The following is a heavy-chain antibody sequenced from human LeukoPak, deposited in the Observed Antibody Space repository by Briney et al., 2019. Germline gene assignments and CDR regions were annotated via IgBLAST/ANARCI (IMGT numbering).Heavy chain of an antibody. J-gene: IGHJ5*02. V-gene: IGHV1-2*02. D-gene: IGHD3-10*01. CDR1: GYTFTGYH. CDR2: VNPNSGGT. Sequence: VASVKVSCKASGYTFTGYHMHWVRQAPGQGLEWMGWVNPNSGGTNYAQKLQDRVTMTTDTSTTTAYMELRSLRSDDTAVYYCARLRITMVRGEDNWFDPWGQGTLVTVSS. CDR3: ARLRITMVRGEDNWFDP.